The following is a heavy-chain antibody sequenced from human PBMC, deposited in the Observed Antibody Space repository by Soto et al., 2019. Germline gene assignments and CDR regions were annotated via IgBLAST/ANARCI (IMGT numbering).Heavy chain of an antibody. CDR3: AKDDGSSWYVGY. D-gene: IGHD6-13*01. V-gene: IGHV3-23*01. CDR1: GFSFSSYA. CDR2: ISGSGVRT. Sequence: PGGSLRLSCIASGFSFSSYAMSWVRQAPGKGLEWVSGISGSGVRTYYADSVKGRFTISRDNSKNTLYLQMNGLRAEDTAVHYCAKDDGSSWYVGYWGQGTLVTVSS. J-gene: IGHJ4*02.